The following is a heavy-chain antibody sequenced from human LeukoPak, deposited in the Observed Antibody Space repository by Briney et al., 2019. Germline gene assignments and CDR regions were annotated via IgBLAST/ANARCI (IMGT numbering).Heavy chain of an antibody. Sequence: GASVKVSCKASGYTFTSHDINWVRQATGQGLEWVGYINPNSGNTGYAQKFQGRVTLTRDTSINTAYMELTSLRSEDTAVYYCARDLEITYYYGSGSLPFGYWGQGTLVTVSS. J-gene: IGHJ4*02. CDR2: INPNSGNT. CDR3: ARDLEITYYYGSGSLPFGY. D-gene: IGHD3-10*01. V-gene: IGHV1-8*01. CDR1: GYTFTSHD.